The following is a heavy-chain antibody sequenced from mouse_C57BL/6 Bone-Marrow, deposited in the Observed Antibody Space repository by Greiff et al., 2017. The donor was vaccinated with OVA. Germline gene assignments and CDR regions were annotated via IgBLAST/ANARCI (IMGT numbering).Heavy chain of an antibody. CDR2: IYPRSGNT. V-gene: IGHV1-81*01. CDR3: ALLRRLLLRSYFDY. D-gene: IGHD1-1*01. J-gene: IGHJ2*01. CDR1: GYTFTSYG. Sequence: VKLQESGAELARPGASVKLSCKASGYTFTSYGISWVKQRTGQGLEWIGEIYPRSGNTYYNEKFKGKATLTADKSSSTAYMELRSLTSEDSAVYFCALLRRLLLRSYFDYWGQGTTLTVSS.